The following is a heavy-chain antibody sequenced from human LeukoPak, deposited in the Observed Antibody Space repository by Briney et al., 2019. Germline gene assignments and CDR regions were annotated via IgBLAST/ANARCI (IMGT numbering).Heavy chain of an antibody. CDR1: RGTFSSYA. J-gene: IGHJ6*03. D-gene: IGHD4-23*01. V-gene: IGHV1-69*05. CDR2: IIPIFGTA. CDR3: ARAINAVDYYYYYMDV. Sequence: SVKVSCKASRGTFSSYAISWVRQAPGQGLEWMGGIIPIFGTANYAQKFQGRVTITTDESTSTAYMELSSLRSEDTAVYYCARAINAVDYYYYYMDVWGKGTTVTVSS.